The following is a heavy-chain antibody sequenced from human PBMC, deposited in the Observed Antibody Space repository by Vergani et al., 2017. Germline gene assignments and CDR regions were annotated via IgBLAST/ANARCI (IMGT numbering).Heavy chain of an antibody. D-gene: IGHD2-2*01. J-gene: IGHJ6*03. Sequence: EVQLVESGGGLVQPGGSLRLSCAASGFTVSSSYMSWVRQAPGKGLEWVSVIYSGGSTYYADSVKGRFTISRDNSKNTLYLQMNSLRAEDTAVYYCARAYCSSTSCHPYYCYMDVWGKGTTVTVSS. CDR1: GFTVSSSY. V-gene: IGHV3-66*02. CDR3: ARAYCSSTSCHPYYCYMDV. CDR2: IYSGGST.